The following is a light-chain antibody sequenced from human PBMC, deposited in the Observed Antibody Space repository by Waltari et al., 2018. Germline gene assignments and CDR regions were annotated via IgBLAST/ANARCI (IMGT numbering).Light chain of an antibody. CDR3: QQYGSSIMYT. CDR1: QSITKRY. CDR2: GAS. Sequence: ELTQSPGTLSLSTGERATLSCRASQSITKRYFAWYQQKPGQAPRLLIYGASSRAAGIPDRFSGAGSGTDFTLTISRLEPEDSAVYYCQQYGSSIMYTFGQGTKLEIK. V-gene: IGKV3-20*01. J-gene: IGKJ2*01.